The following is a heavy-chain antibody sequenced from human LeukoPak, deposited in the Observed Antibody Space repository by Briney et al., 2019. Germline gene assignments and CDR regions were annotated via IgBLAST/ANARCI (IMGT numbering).Heavy chain of an antibody. CDR2: IYTSATT. D-gene: IGHD6-6*01. J-gene: IGHJ4*02. CDR1: GGSINSYY. V-gene: IGHV4-4*07. Sequence: SESLSLTCTVSGGSINSYYWSWIRQPAGKGLEWIGRIYTSATTNYNPFLKSRVTMSLDTSKNQFSLKLSSVTAADTAVYYCARSGGQLASPFAYWGQGTLVTVSS. CDR3: ARSGGQLASPFAY.